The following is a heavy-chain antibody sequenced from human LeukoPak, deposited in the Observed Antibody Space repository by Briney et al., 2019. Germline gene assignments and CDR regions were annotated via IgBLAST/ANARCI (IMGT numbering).Heavy chain of an antibody. J-gene: IGHJ6*03. CDR2: INCDWSST. Sequence: PGGSLRLSCAASGFTFSSYWMHWVRQAPGKGLVWVSRINCDWSSTRYADSVKGRFTIPRDNAKNTLYLQMNSLRAEDTAVYYCARVVRYYYGSGTRPTYYYYMDVWGKGTTVTVSS. CDR3: ARVVRYYYGSGTRPTYYYYMDV. CDR1: GFTFSSYW. V-gene: IGHV3-74*01. D-gene: IGHD3-10*01.